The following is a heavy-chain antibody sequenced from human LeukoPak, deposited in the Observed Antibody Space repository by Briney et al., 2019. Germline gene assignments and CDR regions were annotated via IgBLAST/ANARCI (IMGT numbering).Heavy chain of an antibody. CDR1: GGSISSSSYY. CDR2: IYYSGST. CDR3: ARAKGSAPSNFDY. Sequence: PSETLSLTCTVSGGSISSSSYYWGWIRQPPGKGLEWIGSIYYSGSTYYNPSLKSRVTISVDTSKNQFSLKLSSVTAADTAVYYCARAKGSAPSNFDYWGQGTLVTVSS. J-gene: IGHJ4*02. V-gene: IGHV4-39*07. D-gene: IGHD1-26*01.